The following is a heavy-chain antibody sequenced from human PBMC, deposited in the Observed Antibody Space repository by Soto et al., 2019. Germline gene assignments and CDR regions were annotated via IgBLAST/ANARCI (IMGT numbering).Heavy chain of an antibody. Sequence: WASVKVSCKASGGTFSSYAISWVRQAPGQGLEWMGGIIPIFGTANYAQKFQGRVTITADESTSTAYMELSSLRSEDTAVYYCARVPSYDSSGPLDYWGQGTLVTVSS. CDR2: IIPIFGTA. D-gene: IGHD3-22*01. V-gene: IGHV1-69*13. J-gene: IGHJ4*02. CDR1: GGTFSSYA. CDR3: ARVPSYDSSGPLDY.